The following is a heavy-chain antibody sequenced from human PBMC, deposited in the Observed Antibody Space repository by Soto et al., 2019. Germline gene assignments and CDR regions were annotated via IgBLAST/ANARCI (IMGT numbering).Heavy chain of an antibody. CDR3: ARGLYYYGSGSYLYYFDY. CDR2: IKQDGSEK. CDR1: GFTFSSYW. J-gene: IGHJ4*02. Sequence: GGSLRLSCAASGFTFSSYWMSWVRQAPGKGLEWVANIKQDGSEKYYVDSVKGRFTISRDNAKNSLYLQMNSLRAEDTAVYYCARGLYYYGSGSYLYYFDYWGQGTLVTVSS. V-gene: IGHV3-7*04. D-gene: IGHD3-10*01.